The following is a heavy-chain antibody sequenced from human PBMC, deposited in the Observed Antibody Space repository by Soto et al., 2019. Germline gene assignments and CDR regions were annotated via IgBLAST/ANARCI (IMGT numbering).Heavy chain of an antibody. D-gene: IGHD3-9*01. J-gene: IGHJ4*02. CDR2: IYWDDDK. V-gene: IGHV2-5*02. Sequence: SGPTLVNPPQTLTLTRTFSGFSLSTTEVGVGWFRQPPGKALEWLALIYWDDDKRYSPSLKSRLTITKDTSKNRVVLTMTNMDPVDTATYYCAHRFDWYYFNYWGQGTLVTVSS. CDR3: AHRFDWYYFNY. CDR1: GFSLSTTEVG.